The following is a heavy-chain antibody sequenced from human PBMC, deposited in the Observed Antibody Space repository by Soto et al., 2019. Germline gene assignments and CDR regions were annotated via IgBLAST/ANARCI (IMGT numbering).Heavy chain of an antibody. V-gene: IGHV1-2*02. D-gene: IGHD6-6*01. J-gene: IGHJ4*01. CDR1: VYTFTSYY. Sequence: GXSVKVSCKASVYTFTSYYMHWVRQAPGQGLEWMGWVNPNSGGTNYAQKFQGRVTMTRDTSITTAYMELSRLRSDDTAVYYCARSIAARRTVDYWGQGTLVTVSS. CDR3: ARSIAARRTVDY. CDR2: VNPNSGGT.